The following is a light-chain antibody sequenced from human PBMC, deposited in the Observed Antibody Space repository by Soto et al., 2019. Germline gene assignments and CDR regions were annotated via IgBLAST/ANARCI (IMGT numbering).Light chain of an antibody. CDR1: ASNIGNNY. CDR3: GAWDNSLTGGV. V-gene: IGLV1-51*02. Sequence: QSVLTQPPSVSAAPGQKVTISCSGSASNIGNNYVSWYQQLPGTAPKLLIYENYERPSGTPDRFSGSKSGTSATLGITGLQTGDEADYYCGAWDNSLTGGVFGGGTKVTVL. J-gene: IGLJ2*01. CDR2: ENY.